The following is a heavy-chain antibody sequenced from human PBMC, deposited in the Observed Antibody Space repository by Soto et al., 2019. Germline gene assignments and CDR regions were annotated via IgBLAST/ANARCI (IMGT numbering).Heavy chain of an antibody. V-gene: IGHV4-31*03. D-gene: IGHD6-13*01. CDR1: GGSISSGGYY. J-gene: IGHJ6*02. Sequence: PSETLSLTCTVSGGSISSGGYYWSWIRQHPGKGLEWIGYIYYSGSTYYNPSLKSRVTISVDTSKNQFSLKLGSVTAADTAVYYCARSRFLSSSWYPNYYYYGMDVWGQGTTVTVSS. CDR2: IYYSGST. CDR3: ARSRFLSSSWYPNYYYYGMDV.